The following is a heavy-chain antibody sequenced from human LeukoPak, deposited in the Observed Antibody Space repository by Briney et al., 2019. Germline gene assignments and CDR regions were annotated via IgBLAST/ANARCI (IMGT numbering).Heavy chain of an antibody. J-gene: IGHJ3*02. V-gene: IGHV4-59*01. Sequence: SETLSLTCTVSGGSISSYYWSWIRQPPGKGLEWIGYIYDSGSTKYNPSLKSRVTISVETSKNQFSLMLTSVTAADTAVYYCARDGYSIDAFDSWGQGTMVTVSS. CDR1: GGSISSYY. CDR2: IYDSGST. CDR3: ARDGYSIDAFDS. D-gene: IGHD5-18*01.